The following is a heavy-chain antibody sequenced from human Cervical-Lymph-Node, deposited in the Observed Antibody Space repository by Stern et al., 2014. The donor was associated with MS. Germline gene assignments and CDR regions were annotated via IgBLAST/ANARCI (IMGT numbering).Heavy chain of an antibody. CDR1: GASISSGTEY. Sequence: QLQLQESGPGLVKPSQTLSLTCTVSGASISSGTEYLTWIRQPAGKGLEWIGRIDRGGRAQYTPSLRGRPTIPRDTPNNQFSRTRRSVTAADTAVYYCARWHWVGNTNFGLDVWGQGTTVTVSS. CDR2: IDRGGRA. V-gene: IGHV4-61*02. J-gene: IGHJ6*02. D-gene: IGHD1-26*01. CDR3: ARWHWVGNTNFGLDV.